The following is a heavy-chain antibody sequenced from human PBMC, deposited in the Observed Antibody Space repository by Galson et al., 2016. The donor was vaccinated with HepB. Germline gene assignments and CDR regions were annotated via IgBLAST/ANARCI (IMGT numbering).Heavy chain of an antibody. Sequence: SVKVSCKASGYTFTNFYMHWVRQAPGQGLEWMGIINTSGGSTSYAQTIQDRVAMTRDTSTSTVYMELSSLRSEDTAVYYCAREGGYDLGSGYLIDYWGQGTLVTVSS. V-gene: IGHV1-46*01. CDR3: AREGGYDLGSGYLIDY. J-gene: IGHJ4*02. CDR2: INTSGGST. CDR1: GYTFTNFY. D-gene: IGHD3-3*01.